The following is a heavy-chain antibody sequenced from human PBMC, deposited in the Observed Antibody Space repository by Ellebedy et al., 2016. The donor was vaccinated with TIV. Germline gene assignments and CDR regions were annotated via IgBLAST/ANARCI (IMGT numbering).Heavy chain of an antibody. J-gene: IGHJ4*02. CDR2: IIPSSGGT. Sequence: AASVNVSCKASGYTFTTYYIHWMRQAPGQGLEWLGWIIPSSGGTNYAPKFQGRVAMTRDTSVSTAYMELTNLRSDDTAIYYCARGVLLAGRGTFDYWGQGALVTVSS. CDR3: ARGVLLAGRGTFDY. D-gene: IGHD3-10*01. CDR1: GYTFTTYY. V-gene: IGHV1-2*02.